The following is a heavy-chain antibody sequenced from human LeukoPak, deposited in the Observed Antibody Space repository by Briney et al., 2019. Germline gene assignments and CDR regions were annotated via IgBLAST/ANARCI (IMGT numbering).Heavy chain of an antibody. J-gene: IGHJ6*03. CDR2: ISYDGSNK. V-gene: IGHV3-30*04. D-gene: IGHD1-26*01. CDR3: ARDFSRGSYKGRDYYMDV. CDR1: GLWFGTYA. Sequence: PGRSLRPSCAASGLWFGTYAMHWVRQAPGKGLEWVAVISYDGSNKYYADSVKGRLTISRDNSKNTLYLQMNSLRAEDTAVYYCARDFSRGSYKGRDYYMDVWGKGTTVTVSS.